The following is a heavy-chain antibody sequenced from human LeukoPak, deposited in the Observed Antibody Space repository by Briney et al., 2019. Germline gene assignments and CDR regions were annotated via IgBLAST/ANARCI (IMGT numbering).Heavy chain of an antibody. CDR3: AREGRRGGYNWNDVDY. CDR1: GFTFSSYW. Sequence: GGSLRLSCAASGFTFSSYWMSWVRQAPGKGLEWVANIKQDGSEKYYVDSVKGRFTISRDNAKNSLYLQMNSLRAEDTAVYYCAREGRRGGYNWNDVDYWGQGTLVTVSS. J-gene: IGHJ4*02. CDR2: IKQDGSEK. D-gene: IGHD1-1*01. V-gene: IGHV3-7*01.